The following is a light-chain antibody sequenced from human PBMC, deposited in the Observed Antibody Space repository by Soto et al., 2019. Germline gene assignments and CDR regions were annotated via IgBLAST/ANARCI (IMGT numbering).Light chain of an antibody. CDR2: DAS. CDR1: QSVSSY. Sequence: ESVLTSAAAAPSLSPGERATLSCRASQSVSSYLAWYQQKPGQAPRLLIYDASNRATGIPARFSGSGSGTDFTLTISSLEPEDFAVYYCQQRSNWLTFGGGTKVDIK. V-gene: IGKV3-11*01. J-gene: IGKJ4*01. CDR3: QQRSNWLT.